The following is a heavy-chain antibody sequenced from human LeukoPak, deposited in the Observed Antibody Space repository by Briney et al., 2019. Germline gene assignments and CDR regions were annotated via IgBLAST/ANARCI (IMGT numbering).Heavy chain of an antibody. CDR1: GGSFSGYY. D-gene: IGHD2-2*01. Sequence: SETLSLTCAVYGGSFSGYYWSWIRQPPGKGLEWIGEINHSGSTDYNPSLKSRVTISVDTSKNQFSLKLSSVTAADTAVYYCARGRYCSSTSCYDFQHWGQGTLVTVSS. J-gene: IGHJ1*01. CDR3: ARGRYCSSTSCYDFQH. V-gene: IGHV4-34*01. CDR2: INHSGST.